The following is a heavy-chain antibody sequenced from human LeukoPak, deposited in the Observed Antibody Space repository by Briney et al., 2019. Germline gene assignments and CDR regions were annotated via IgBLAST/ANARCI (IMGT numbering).Heavy chain of an antibody. D-gene: IGHD4-11*01. Sequence: GASVKVSCKASGYTFTGYYIHWARQAPGQGLEWMGWINPNSGGTNYAQKFQGRVTMTRDTSISTAYMELSRLTSDDTAVYYCARDAIVRDYSNSDYWGHGTLVTVSS. CDR1: GYTFTGYY. CDR2: INPNSGGT. J-gene: IGHJ4*01. V-gene: IGHV1-2*02. CDR3: ARDAIVRDYSNSDY.